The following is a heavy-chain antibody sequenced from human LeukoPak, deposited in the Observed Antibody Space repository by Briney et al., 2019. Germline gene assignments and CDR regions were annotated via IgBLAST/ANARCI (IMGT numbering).Heavy chain of an antibody. CDR2: MSPNSGNT. CDR3: ARGYCGGGRCSDC. D-gene: IGHD2-15*01. Sequence: GASVKVSCKASGYSFISYDINWVRQATGQGLEWMGWMSPNSGNTEYAQKFQGRVTMTRNTSISTAYMELSSLRSEDTAVYYCARGYCGGGRCSDCWGQGTLVTVSS. J-gene: IGHJ4*02. V-gene: IGHV1-8*01. CDR1: GYSFISYD.